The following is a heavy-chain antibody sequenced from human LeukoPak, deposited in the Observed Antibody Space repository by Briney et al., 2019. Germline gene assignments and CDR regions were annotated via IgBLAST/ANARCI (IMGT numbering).Heavy chain of an antibody. Sequence: PGGSLRLSCAGSGFSFSSYWMGWVRQTPGKGLEYVANIIQDGGETHYVVSVKGRFTISRDNAKKQLYLQMNRLRGEDTAVYYCVRDLGDDSIGRDYAGNDFWGQGTLVIVSS. D-gene: IGHD2-21*01. CDR1: GFSFSSYW. J-gene: IGHJ4*02. CDR2: IIQDGGET. V-gene: IGHV3-7*01. CDR3: VRDLGDDSIGRDYAGNDF.